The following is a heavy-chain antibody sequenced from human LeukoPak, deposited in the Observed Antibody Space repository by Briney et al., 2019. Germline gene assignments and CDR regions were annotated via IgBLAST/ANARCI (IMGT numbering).Heavy chain of an antibody. CDR1: GYSFTSYW. CDR2: IYPGDSDT. CDR3: ARGSLLWFGEPEAIDY. V-gene: IGHV5-51*01. J-gene: IGHJ4*02. D-gene: IGHD3-10*01. Sequence: GESLKISCKGSGYSFTSYWIGWVRQMPGKGLEWMGIIYPGDSDTRYSPSFQGQVTISADKSISTAYLQWSSLKASDTAMYYCARGSLLWFGEPEAIDYWGQGTLVTVSS.